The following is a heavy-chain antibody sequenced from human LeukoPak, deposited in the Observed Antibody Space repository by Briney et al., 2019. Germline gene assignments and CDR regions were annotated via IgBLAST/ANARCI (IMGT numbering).Heavy chain of an antibody. Sequence: GALRLSCATSGFFFGGHSMKWVRQAPGEGVGGVSSISSSATYINYADSVKGRFTISRDNAKNSLFLDMNSLRAEDAAVYYCVRAAIRVDFFDSWGQGTLVTVSS. D-gene: IGHD2-2*01. CDR3: VRAAIRVDFFDS. CDR1: GFFFGGHS. V-gene: IGHV3-21*01. CDR2: ISSSATYI. J-gene: IGHJ4*02.